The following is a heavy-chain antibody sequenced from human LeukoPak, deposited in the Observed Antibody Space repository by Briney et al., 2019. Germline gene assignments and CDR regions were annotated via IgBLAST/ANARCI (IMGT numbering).Heavy chain of an antibody. D-gene: IGHD5-12*01. Sequence: GASVKVSCKASGGTFSSYAISWVRQAPGQGLEWMGWIDPNSGATSYAQKFQGRVTMTWDTSFSTAYMELSRLRSDDTAIYYCARMLNGAYDVRGQGTLVTVSS. CDR2: IDPNSGAT. J-gene: IGHJ4*02. CDR3: ARMLNGAYDV. CDR1: GGTFSSYA. V-gene: IGHV1-2*02.